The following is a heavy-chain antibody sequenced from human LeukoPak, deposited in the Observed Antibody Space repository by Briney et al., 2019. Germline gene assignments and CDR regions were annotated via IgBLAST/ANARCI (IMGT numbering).Heavy chain of an antibody. Sequence: RPSQTLSLTCTVSGGSISSGGYYWSWIRQHPGKGLEWIGYIYYSGSTYYNPSLKSRVTISVDTSKNQFSLKLSSVTAADTAVYYCARVGSTTLLYYFDYWGQGTLVTVSS. D-gene: IGHD2-2*01. CDR3: ARVGSTTLLYYFDY. CDR2: IYYSGST. CDR1: GGSISSGGYY. V-gene: IGHV4-31*03. J-gene: IGHJ4*02.